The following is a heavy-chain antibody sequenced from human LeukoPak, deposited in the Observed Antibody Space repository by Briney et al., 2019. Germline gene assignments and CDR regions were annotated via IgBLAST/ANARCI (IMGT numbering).Heavy chain of an antibody. CDR1: GYSINSHYY. Sequence: SETLSLTCTVSGYSINSHYYWGWIRQPPGKGLEWIGSIYHSGTTYYNPSLKSRVTISADTSKNQFSLKLSSVTAADTAVYYCARVPRSYYYYYYMDVWGKGTTVTVSS. V-gene: IGHV4-38-2*02. CDR2: IYHSGTT. CDR3: ARVPRSYYYYYYMDV. J-gene: IGHJ6*03.